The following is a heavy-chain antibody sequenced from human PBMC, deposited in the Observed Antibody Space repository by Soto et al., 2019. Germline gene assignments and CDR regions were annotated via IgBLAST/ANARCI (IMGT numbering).Heavy chain of an antibody. V-gene: IGHV4-31*02. CDR3: ARALVTDYNSRDYHYYFAMDV. CDR2: VYHTGTT. D-gene: IGHD3-22*01. J-gene: IGHJ6*02. CDR1: GRTVSGDDVY. Sequence: TLSLTCVISGRTVSGDDVYWSWILHLPGKGLEWIANVYHTGTTYYNPSLKSRVSMSVDTSQNQFSLILASVTAADTAVYYCARALVTDYNSRDYHYYFAMDVWGQGTSVTVSS.